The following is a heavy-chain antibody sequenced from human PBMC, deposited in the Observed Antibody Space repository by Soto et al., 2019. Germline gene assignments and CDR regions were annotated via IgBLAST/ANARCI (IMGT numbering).Heavy chain of an antibody. CDR2: IWYDGSNK. D-gene: IGHD6-19*01. CDR3: ARDSEVAGTFDY. V-gene: IGHV3-33*08. J-gene: IGHJ4*02. Sequence: GGSLRLSCAASGFTFSSYGLHWVRQAPGKGLEWVAVIWYDGSNKYYADSVKGRFTIARDNSKNTLYLQMNSLRAEDTAVYYCARDSEVAGTFDYWGQGTLVTVSS. CDR1: GFTFSSYG.